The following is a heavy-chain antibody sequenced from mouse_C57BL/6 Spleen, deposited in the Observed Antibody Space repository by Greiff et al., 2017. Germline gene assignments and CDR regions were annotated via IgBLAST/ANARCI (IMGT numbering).Heavy chain of an antibody. V-gene: IGHV5-9*01. CDR2: ISGGGGNT. CDR1: GFTFSSYT. CDR3: ARQLITTVVARYFDV. Sequence: EVKVVESGGGLVKPGGSLKLSCAASGFTFSSYTMSWVRQTPEKRLEWVATISGGGGNTYYPDSVKGRFTISRDNAKNTLYLQMSSLRSEDTALYYCARQLITTVVARYFDVWGTGTTVTVSS. D-gene: IGHD1-1*01. J-gene: IGHJ1*03.